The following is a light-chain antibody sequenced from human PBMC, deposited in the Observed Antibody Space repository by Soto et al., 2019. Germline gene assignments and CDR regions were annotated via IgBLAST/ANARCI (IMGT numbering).Light chain of an antibody. CDR1: QSVSSN. Sequence: EIVMTQSPATLSVSPGERATLSCRASQSVSSNLAWYQQKPGQAPRLLIYGASTRATGIPARFSGSGSRTESTLTISSLQSEDFAVYYCQHYNNWPPWTFGQGTKVEIK. V-gene: IGKV3-15*01. CDR2: GAS. CDR3: QHYNNWPPWT. J-gene: IGKJ1*01.